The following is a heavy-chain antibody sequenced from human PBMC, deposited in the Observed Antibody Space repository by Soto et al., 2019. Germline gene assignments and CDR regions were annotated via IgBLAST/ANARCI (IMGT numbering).Heavy chain of an antibody. CDR3: AKQQGPGTQYYDAMDV. D-gene: IGHD1-1*01. V-gene: IGHV3-23*01. Sequence: EVQLLEAGGGLVQFGGSQRLSCAASGFTFSRYAMSWVRQAPGKGLEWVSTLSGSGGATYYAASVKGRFTISRDNSKTTVYLQMNSLGADYPAVYYCAKQQGPGTQYYDAMDVWGQGTAVTVSS. J-gene: IGHJ6*02. CDR2: LSGSGGAT. CDR1: GFTFSRYA.